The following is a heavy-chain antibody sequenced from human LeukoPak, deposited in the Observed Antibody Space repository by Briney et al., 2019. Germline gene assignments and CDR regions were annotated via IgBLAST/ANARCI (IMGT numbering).Heavy chain of an antibody. V-gene: IGHV4-34*01. CDR2: INHSGST. J-gene: IGHJ4*02. Sequence: PSETLSLTCAVYGGSFSGYYWSWIRQPPGKGLEWMGEINHSGSTNYNPSLKSRVTISVDTSKNQFSLKLSSVTAADTAVYYCARGTGVVPAASLDYWGQGTLVTVSS. CDR3: ARGTGVVPAASLDY. CDR1: GGSFSGYY. D-gene: IGHD2-2*01.